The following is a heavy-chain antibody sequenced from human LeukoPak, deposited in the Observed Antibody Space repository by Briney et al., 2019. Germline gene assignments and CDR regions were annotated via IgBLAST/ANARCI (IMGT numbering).Heavy chain of an antibody. D-gene: IGHD6-13*01. CDR2: IIPIFGTA. V-gene: IGHV1-69*13. CDR1: GGTFSSYA. CDR3: ARAGIAAAGTLDY. Sequence: GASVKVSCKASGGTFSSYAISCVRQAPGQGLEWMGGIIPIFGTANYAQKFQGRVTITADESTSTAYMELSSLRSEDTAVYYCARAGIAAAGTLDYWGQGTLVTVSS. J-gene: IGHJ4*02.